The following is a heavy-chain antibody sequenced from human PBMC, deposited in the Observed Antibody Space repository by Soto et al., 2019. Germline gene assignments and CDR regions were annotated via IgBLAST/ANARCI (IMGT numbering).Heavy chain of an antibody. CDR3: ARLGTPYYSSSWGNWFDP. V-gene: IGHV1-69*01. Sequence: QVQLVPSGAEVKKPGSSVKVSCKASGGTFRRYAISWVRQAPGQGREWMGGFIPIFGTANYAQTFQGRVTITADESTRTAYMELSSLRSEDTAVYYCARLGTPYYSSSWGNWFDPWGQGTLVTVSS. CDR1: GGTFRRYA. J-gene: IGHJ5*02. D-gene: IGHD6-13*01. CDR2: FIPIFGTA.